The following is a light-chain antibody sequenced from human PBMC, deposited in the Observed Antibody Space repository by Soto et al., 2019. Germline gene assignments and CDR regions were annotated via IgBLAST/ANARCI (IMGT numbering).Light chain of an antibody. CDR1: SSDVGSYNL. CDR2: AGS. V-gene: IGLV2-23*01. CDR3: CSYAGSSTLV. J-gene: IGLJ2*01. Sequence: QSALTQPASVSGSPGQSITISCTGTSSDVGSYNLVSWYQHHPGKAPKLMIYAGSKRPSGVANRFSGSKSGNTVSLTISVLQAEDEGDYYCCSYAGSSTLVFGGVTKLTVL.